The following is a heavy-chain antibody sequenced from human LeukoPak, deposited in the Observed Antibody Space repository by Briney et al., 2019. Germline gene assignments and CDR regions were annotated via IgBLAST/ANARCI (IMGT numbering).Heavy chain of an antibody. V-gene: IGHV3-21*01. D-gene: IGHD3-10*01. CDR2: ISSSSSYI. Sequence: GGSLRLSCAASGFTFNIYAMSWVRQAPGKGLEWVSSISSSSSYIYYADSVKGRFTISRDNAKNSLYLQMNSLRAGDTAVYYRARVSNVGNYYGSGSSLFDYWGQGTLVTVSS. CDR3: ARVSNVGNYYGSGSSLFDY. CDR1: GFTFNIYA. J-gene: IGHJ4*02.